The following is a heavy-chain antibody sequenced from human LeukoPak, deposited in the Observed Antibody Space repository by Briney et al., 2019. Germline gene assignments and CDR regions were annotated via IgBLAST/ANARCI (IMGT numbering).Heavy chain of an antibody. CDR2: ICYDGGNK. D-gene: IGHD2-15*01. CDR3: AKDVAYCSGGSCYLLNWFDP. CDR1: GFTFSSYG. J-gene: IGHJ5*02. V-gene: IGHV3-33*06. Sequence: GRSLRLSCAASGFTFSSYGMHWVRQAPGKGLEWVAVICYDGGNKYYADSVKGRFTTSRDNSKNTLYLQMNSLRAEDTAVYYCAKDVAYCSGGSCYLLNWFDPWGQGTLVTVSS.